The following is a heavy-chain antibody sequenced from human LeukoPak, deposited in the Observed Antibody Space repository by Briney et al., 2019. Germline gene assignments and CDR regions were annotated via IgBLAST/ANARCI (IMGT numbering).Heavy chain of an antibody. CDR3: ARAPYNTPVEFYFDY. V-gene: IGHV3-7*03. CDR2: MNQHGSEQ. Sequence: PGGSLRLSCAASGFTFSNYAMSWVRQAPGKGLEWVANMNQHGSEQYLMDSMKGRFTISRDNAKKSLFLRMTRLRAEDTAVYYCARAPYNTPVEFYFDYWGLGTLVTVSS. D-gene: IGHD1-1*01. CDR1: GFTFSNYA. J-gene: IGHJ4*02.